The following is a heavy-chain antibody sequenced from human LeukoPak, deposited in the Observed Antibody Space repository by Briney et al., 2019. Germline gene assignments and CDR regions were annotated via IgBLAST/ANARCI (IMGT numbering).Heavy chain of an antibody. CDR2: IYCSGST. Sequence: SQSLSLTFPVPARSISTYYWSSIRQPRGGGLGWNGYIYCSGSTNYNPSLKSRVTISVDTSKNQFSLKLSSVTAADTAVYYWASHNYLLGGCIDFWGEGTLVTVSS. J-gene: IGHJ4*02. V-gene: IGHV4-59*01. CDR1: ARSISTYY. D-gene: IGHD5-24*01. CDR3: ASHNYLLGGCIDF.